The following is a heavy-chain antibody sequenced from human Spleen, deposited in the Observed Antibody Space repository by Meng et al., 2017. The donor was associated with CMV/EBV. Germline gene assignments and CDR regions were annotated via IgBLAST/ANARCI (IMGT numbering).Heavy chain of an antibody. CDR3: ARSRDGYHYEY. J-gene: IGHJ4*02. Sequence: SGPTLVKPTQTLTLTCTFSGFSLSTSGMCVSWVRQPPGKALEWLALIDWDEDKYYNTFLKTRLTISKDTSKHQVVLTMTNVDPVDTATYYCARSRDGYHYEYWGQGTLVTVSS. CDR1: GFSLSTSGMC. V-gene: IGHV2-70*20. D-gene: IGHD5-24*01. CDR2: IDWDEDK.